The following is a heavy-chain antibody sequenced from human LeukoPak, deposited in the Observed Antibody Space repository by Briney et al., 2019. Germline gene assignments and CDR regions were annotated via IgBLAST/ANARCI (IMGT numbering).Heavy chain of an antibody. CDR3: ARDNSVGDTAWWFDP. J-gene: IGHJ5*02. CDR1: GYTFTGYY. CDR2: INPSGSST. V-gene: IGHV1-46*01. D-gene: IGHD1-26*01. Sequence: WASVKVSCKASGYTFTGYYMHWVRQAPGQGLEWMGLINPSGSSTVYAQKFQGRVTMTRDMSTSTDYMELSSLRFDDTAVYYCARDNSVGDTAWWFDPWGQGTLVTVSS.